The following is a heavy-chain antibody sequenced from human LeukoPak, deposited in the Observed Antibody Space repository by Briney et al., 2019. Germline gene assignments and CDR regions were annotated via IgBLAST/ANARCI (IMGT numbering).Heavy chain of an antibody. CDR2: IIPIFGTT. Sequence: GSSVKVSCKASGGTFSSYGITWVRQAPGQGLEWVGRIIPIFGTTDYAQKFQGRVTITADKSTSTAYMELSSLRSEDTAMYYCAKSLESSAYYYVQYDAFDIWGQGTVVTVSS. J-gene: IGHJ3*02. CDR1: GGTFSSYG. D-gene: IGHD3-22*01. V-gene: IGHV1-69*06. CDR3: AKSLESSAYYYVQYDAFDI.